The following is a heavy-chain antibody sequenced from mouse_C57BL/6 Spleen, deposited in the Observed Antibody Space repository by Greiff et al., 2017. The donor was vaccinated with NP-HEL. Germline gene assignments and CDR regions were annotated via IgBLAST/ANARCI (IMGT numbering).Heavy chain of an antibody. CDR1: GYSITSGYY. Sequence: EVQLQQSGPGLVKPSQSLSLTCSVTGYSITSGYYWNWIRQFPGNKLEWMGYISYDGSNNYNPSLKNRISITRDTSKNQFFLKLNSVTTEDTATYYCARDHYYGRSVYWGQGTTLTVSS. CDR2: ISYDGSN. V-gene: IGHV3-6*01. D-gene: IGHD1-1*01. J-gene: IGHJ2*01. CDR3: ARDHYYGRSVY.